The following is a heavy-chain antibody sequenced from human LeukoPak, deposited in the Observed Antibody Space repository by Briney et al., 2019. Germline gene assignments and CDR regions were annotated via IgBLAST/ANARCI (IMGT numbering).Heavy chain of an antibody. Sequence: SQTLSLTCAISGDSVSSNSAAWNWIRQSPSRGLESLGRTYYRSKWYNGYAISVKSRIAVNPDTSKNQFSLHLNSVTPEDTAVYYCARSSPNFDYWGQGTLVTVSS. CDR3: ARSSPNFDY. J-gene: IGHJ4*02. CDR1: GDSVSSNSAA. V-gene: IGHV6-1*01. D-gene: IGHD2-2*01. CDR2: TYYRSKWYN.